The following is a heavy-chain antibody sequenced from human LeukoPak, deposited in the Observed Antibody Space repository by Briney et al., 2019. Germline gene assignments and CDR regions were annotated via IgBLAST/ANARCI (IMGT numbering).Heavy chain of an antibody. Sequence: PPETLSLTCTVSGGSISSSSYYWGWIRQPPGKGLEWIGSIYYSGSTYYNPSLKSRVTISVDTSKNQFSLKLSSVTASDTAVYYCARHDISQWLVDYWGQGTLVTVSS. V-gene: IGHV4-39*01. CDR3: ARHDISQWLVDY. D-gene: IGHD6-19*01. J-gene: IGHJ4*02. CDR1: GGSISSSSYY. CDR2: IYYSGST.